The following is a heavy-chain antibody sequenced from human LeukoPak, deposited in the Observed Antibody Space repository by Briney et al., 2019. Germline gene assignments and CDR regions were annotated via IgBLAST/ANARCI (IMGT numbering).Heavy chain of an antibody. CDR2: ISGSGGST. V-gene: IGHV3-23*01. D-gene: IGHD3-22*01. CDR1: GFTFSSYA. J-gene: IGHJ4*02. CDR3: ARVPQYYYDSSGYYYPGY. Sequence: GGSLRLSCAASGFTFSSYAMSWVRQAPGKGLEWVSAISGSGGSTYYADSVKGRFTISTDNSKNSLYLQMNSLRAEDTAVYYCARVPQYYYDSSGYYYPGYWGQGTLVTVSS.